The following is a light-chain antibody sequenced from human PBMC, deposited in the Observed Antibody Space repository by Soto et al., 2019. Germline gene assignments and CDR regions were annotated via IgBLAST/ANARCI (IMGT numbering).Light chain of an antibody. CDR2: DTS. CDR1: QSVSIK. CDR3: QQYNNWPPIT. J-gene: IGKJ5*01. V-gene: IGKV3-15*01. Sequence: EIWMTQSPATLSVSPGERATLSCRASQSVSIKLAWYQQKPCQAPTLLIYDTSTRATGIAARFSGSGSGTEFTLTISSLQSEDFAVYYCQQYNNWPPITFGQGTLLEIK.